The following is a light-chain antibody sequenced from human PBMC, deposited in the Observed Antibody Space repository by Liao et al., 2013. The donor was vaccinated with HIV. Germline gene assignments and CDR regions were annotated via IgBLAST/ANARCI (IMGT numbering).Light chain of an antibody. Sequence: SYVLTQPPSVSVAPGKTARITCGGNNIGSNSVHWYQQKPGQAPVLVIYYDSDRPSGIPERFSGSNSGDAAALTITGVEAGDEADYFCQVWDSSSDPWVFGGGTKLTVL. V-gene: IGLV3-21*04. J-gene: IGLJ3*02. CDR2: YDS. CDR1: NIGSNS. CDR3: QVWDSSSDPWV.